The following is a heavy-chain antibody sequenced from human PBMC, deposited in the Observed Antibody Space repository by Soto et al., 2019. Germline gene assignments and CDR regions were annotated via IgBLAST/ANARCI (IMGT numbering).Heavy chain of an antibody. CDR3: ARGGKLAGDLDV. CDR1: GGTFGRYT. V-gene: IGHV1-69*08. D-gene: IGHD3-10*01. CDR2: IIPIHETA. J-gene: IGHJ6*04. Sequence: QVQLVQSGAEVKKPGSSVKVSCKASGGTFGRYTLSWVRQAPGQGLEWMGWIIPIHETANYARRFLGRLTITADTSTGTAYMYLSVLKSDDTCVSYCARGGKLAGDLDVWGKGTPVTVSS.